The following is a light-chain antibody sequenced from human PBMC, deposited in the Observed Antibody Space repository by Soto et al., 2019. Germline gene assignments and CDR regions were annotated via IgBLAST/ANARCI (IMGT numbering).Light chain of an antibody. Sequence: QSALTQPASVSGSPGQSITISCTGNSSDVGGYNYVSWYQQHPGKAPKLMIYDVSNRPSGVSNRFSGSKSCNEASLTISGLQAEDEADYYCSSYTSSRTYVFGTGTKLTVL. V-gene: IGLV2-14*01. CDR2: DVS. CDR1: SSDVGGYNY. J-gene: IGLJ1*01. CDR3: SSYTSSRTYV.